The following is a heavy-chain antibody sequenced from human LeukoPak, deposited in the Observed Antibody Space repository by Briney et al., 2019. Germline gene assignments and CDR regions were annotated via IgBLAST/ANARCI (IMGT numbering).Heavy chain of an antibody. CDR2: IYGGGST. CDR1: GITVSSNY. J-gene: IGHJ3*01. D-gene: IGHD6-19*01. Sequence: GGSLRLSCAASGITVSSNYMRWVRQAPGKGLAWVSVIYGGGSTYYADSVKGRFTISGDNSKNSLYLQMNSLRAEDTAVYYCATLAVAGAENAFDFWGLGTMVTVSS. CDR3: ATLAVAGAENAFDF. V-gene: IGHV3-66*01.